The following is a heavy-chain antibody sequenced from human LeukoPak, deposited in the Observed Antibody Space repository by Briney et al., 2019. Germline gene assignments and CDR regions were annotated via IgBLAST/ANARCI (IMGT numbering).Heavy chain of an antibody. J-gene: IGHJ4*02. V-gene: IGHV3-30*18. CDR2: ISYDGSNK. CDR1: GFTFSNYG. D-gene: IGHD5-18*01. Sequence: GGSLRLSCATSGFTFSNYGIHWVRQAPGKGLEWVAVISYDGSNKYYTDSVRGRFTISRDNSKNTLYLQMNSLRAEDTAVYYCAKDGFEYRFGLGDFDYWGQGTLVTVSS. CDR3: AKDGFEYRFGLGDFDY.